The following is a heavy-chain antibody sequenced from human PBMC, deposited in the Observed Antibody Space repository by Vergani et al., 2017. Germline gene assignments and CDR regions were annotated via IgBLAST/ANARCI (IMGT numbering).Heavy chain of an antibody. CDR2: IDHTGRP. J-gene: IGHJ6*03. D-gene: IGHD4-11*01. CDR1: GGSFTSYH. Sequence: QVQLQQWGGGLLKPSETLSLTCVVNGGSFTSYHWTWIRQSPGEGLGWVGDIDHTGRPDYNPSLKSRLTMSVDKSRNQFSPTLNSVTATDTAIYFCARVNTETNGHLYYYYYMDVWGQGTAVTVS. CDR3: ARVNTETNGHLYYYYYMDV. V-gene: IGHV4-34*01.